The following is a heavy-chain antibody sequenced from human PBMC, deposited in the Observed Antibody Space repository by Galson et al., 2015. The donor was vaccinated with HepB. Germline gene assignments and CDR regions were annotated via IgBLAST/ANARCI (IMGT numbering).Heavy chain of an antibody. CDR3: ARDTRFGELLWGHFDY. CDR1: GYTFTSYG. Sequence: SVKVSCKASGYTFTSYGINWVRQATGQGLEWMGWMNPNSGNTGYAQKFQGRVTMTRNTSISTAYMELSSLRSEDTAVYYCARDTRFGELLWGHFDYWGQGTLVTVSS. J-gene: IGHJ4*02. V-gene: IGHV1-8*01. D-gene: IGHD3-10*01. CDR2: MNPNSGNT.